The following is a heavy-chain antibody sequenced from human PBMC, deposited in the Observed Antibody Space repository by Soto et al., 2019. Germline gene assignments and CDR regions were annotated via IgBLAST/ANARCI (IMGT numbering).Heavy chain of an antibody. D-gene: IGHD4-17*01. Sequence: QVQLQESGPGLVKPSQTLSLTCTVSGASISSGTYYWTWIRQHPGKGLEWIGYIYYSGSTYYTPSLKSRLTMSVDTSKNQFSLKLSSVTAADTAVYFCARDRHGDEIDYWGQGTLVTVSS. CDR1: GASISSGTYY. CDR2: IYYSGST. V-gene: IGHV4-31*03. CDR3: ARDRHGDEIDY. J-gene: IGHJ4*02.